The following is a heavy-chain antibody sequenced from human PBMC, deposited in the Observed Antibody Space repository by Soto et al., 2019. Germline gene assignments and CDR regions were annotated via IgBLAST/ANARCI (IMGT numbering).Heavy chain of an antibody. J-gene: IGHJ6*02. Sequence: GGSLRPSCAASGFTFDDYTMHWVRQAPGKGLEWVSLISWDGGSTYYADSVKGRFTISRDNSKNSLYLQMNSLRTEDTALYYCARDPPYYYDSSGYLLRHYYGMDVWGQGTTVTVSS. CDR2: ISWDGGST. D-gene: IGHD3-22*01. CDR1: GFTFDDYT. CDR3: ARDPPYYYDSSGYLLRHYYGMDV. V-gene: IGHV3-43*01.